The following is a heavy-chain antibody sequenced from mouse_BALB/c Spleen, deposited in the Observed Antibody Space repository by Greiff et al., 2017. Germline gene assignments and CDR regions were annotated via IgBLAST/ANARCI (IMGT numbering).Heavy chain of an antibody. Sequence: EVKVVESGGGLVKPGGSLKLSCAASGFTFSSYAMSWVRQTPEKRLEWVASISSGGSTYYPDSVKGRFTISRDNARNILYLQMSSLRSEDTAMYYCARGGGNPAGFAYWGQGTLVTVSA. CDR3: ARGGGNPAGFAY. CDR2: ISSGGST. D-gene: IGHD2-1*01. V-gene: IGHV5-6-5*01. CDR1: GFTFSSYA. J-gene: IGHJ3*01.